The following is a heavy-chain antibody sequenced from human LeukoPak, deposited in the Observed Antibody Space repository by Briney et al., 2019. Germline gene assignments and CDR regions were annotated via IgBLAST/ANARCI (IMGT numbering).Heavy chain of an antibody. V-gene: IGHV4-59*08. CDR3: ARHSEEWELPYYFDY. D-gene: IGHD1-26*01. CDR2: IYYSEST. CDR1: GGSISSYY. Sequence: SETLSLTCTVSGGSISSYYWSWIRQPPGKGLEWIGYIYYSESTNYNPSLKSRVTISVDTSKNQFSLKLSSVTAADTAAYYCARHSEEWELPYYFDYWGQGTLVTVSS. J-gene: IGHJ4*02.